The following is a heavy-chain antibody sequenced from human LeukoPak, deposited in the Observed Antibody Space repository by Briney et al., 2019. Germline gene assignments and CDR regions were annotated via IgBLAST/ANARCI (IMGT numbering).Heavy chain of an antibody. CDR1: GFTFNGYA. V-gene: IGHV3-9*03. Sequence: PGGSLRLSCVASGFTFNGYAMHWVRQAPGKGLEWVSGISWNSGTIGYADSVKGRFTISRDNAKNSLYLQMNSLRAEDMAFYYCAKDYYYDSSGYTYFDYWGQGALVTVSS. CDR2: ISWNSGTI. CDR3: AKDYYYDSSGYTYFDY. J-gene: IGHJ4*02. D-gene: IGHD3-22*01.